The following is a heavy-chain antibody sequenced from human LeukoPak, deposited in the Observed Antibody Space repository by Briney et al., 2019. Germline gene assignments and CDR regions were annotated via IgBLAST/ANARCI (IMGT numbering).Heavy chain of an antibody. CDR1: GYTFTSYA. J-gene: IGHJ5*02. CDR3: ARGPYGSGSYH. CDR2: IIPIFGTA. Sequence: EASVKVSCKASGYTFTSYAISWVRQAPGQGLEWMGGIIPIFGTANYAQKFQGRVTITADESTSTAYMELSSLRSEDTAVYYCARGPYGSGSYHWGQGTLVTVSS. V-gene: IGHV1-69*13. D-gene: IGHD3-10*01.